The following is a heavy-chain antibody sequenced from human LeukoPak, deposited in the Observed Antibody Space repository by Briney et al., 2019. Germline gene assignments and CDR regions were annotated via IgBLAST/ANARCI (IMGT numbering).Heavy chain of an antibody. V-gene: IGHV4-39*07. Sequence: SETLSLTCSVSGGSISLSYYYWGWIRQPPGKALEWIGSVYYSGTTSYNPSLKSRVTISLDMSKNHFSLRLSSVTAADTAMYYCARGLYGGLDYWGQGTLVTVSS. D-gene: IGHD3-10*02. J-gene: IGHJ4*02. CDR1: GGSISLSYYY. CDR3: ARGLYGGLDY. CDR2: VYYSGTT.